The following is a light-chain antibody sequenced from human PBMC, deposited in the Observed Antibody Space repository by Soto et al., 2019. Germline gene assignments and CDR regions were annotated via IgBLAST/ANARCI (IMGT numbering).Light chain of an antibody. CDR2: GTY. J-gene: IGKJ5*01. V-gene: IGKV3-20*01. Sequence: EMVLTQSPGTLSLSPGERATLSCRASQSVPRSYLAWYQQKPGQAPRLLIYGTYSRATGIPDRFSGSGSGTDFTLTISRLESEGFAVCYCQQYGSSITFGQGTRLE. CDR1: QSVPRSY. CDR3: QQYGSSIT.